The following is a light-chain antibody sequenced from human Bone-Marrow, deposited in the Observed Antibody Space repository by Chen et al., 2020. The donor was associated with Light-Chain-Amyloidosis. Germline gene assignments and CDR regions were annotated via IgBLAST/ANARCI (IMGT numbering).Light chain of an antibody. CDR3: AAWDDSLNGQV. CDR1: SSNIGSNP. CDR2: SNN. V-gene: IGLV1-44*01. Sequence: QSVLTQPPSASGTPGPRVTIPCSGSSSNIGSNPVNWYQQLPGTAPKLLIYSNNQRPSGVPDRFSGSKSGTSASLAISGLQSEDEADYYCAAWDDSLNGQVFGGGTKLTVL. J-gene: IGLJ3*02.